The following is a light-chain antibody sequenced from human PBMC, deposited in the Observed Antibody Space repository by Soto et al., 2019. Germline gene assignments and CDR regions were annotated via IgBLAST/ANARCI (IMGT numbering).Light chain of an antibody. CDR1: QSVSSF. CDR2: DTS. J-gene: IGKJ4*01. CDR3: QQRSNRLLT. V-gene: IGKV3-11*01. Sequence: EIVLTQSPATLSLSPGGRATLSCRASQSVSSFLAWYQQKPGQAPRLLIYDTSNRATDIPARFSGSGSGTDFTLTISSLEPEDFAVYYCQQRSNRLLTFGGGTKVEIK.